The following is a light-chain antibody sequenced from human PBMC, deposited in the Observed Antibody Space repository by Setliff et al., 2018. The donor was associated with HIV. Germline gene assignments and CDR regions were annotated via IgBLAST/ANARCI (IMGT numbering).Light chain of an antibody. V-gene: IGLV2-23*01. CDR1: SSDIGRYNL. CDR3: CSNTGSDTYV. J-gene: IGLJ1*01. Sequence: QSALTQPASVSGSPGQSITISCTGTSSDIGRYNLVSWYQQYPGKAPKLMIYQATKRPSVVSNRFSGSKSGNTASLTISGLQAEDEADYYCCSNTGSDTYVFGSGTKV. CDR2: QAT.